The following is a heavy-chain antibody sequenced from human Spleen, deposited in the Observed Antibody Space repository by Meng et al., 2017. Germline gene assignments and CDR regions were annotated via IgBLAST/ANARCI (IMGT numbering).Heavy chain of an antibody. J-gene: IGHJ3*02. D-gene: IGHD3-22*01. V-gene: IGHV1-69*13. Sequence: SVKVSCKASGGTFSRYAISWVRQAPGQGLEWMGNIIPIFGTPDYAQRFQGRVTITADESTSTADMELSNLRSEDTAVYYCATLGKYYYDSSGYRTHAFYMWGQGTMVTVSS. CDR2: IIPIFGTP. CDR3: ATLGKYYYDSSGYRTHAFYM. CDR1: GGTFSRYA.